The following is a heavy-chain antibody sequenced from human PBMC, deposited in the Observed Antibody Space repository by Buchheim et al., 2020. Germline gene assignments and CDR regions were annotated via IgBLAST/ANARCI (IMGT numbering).Heavy chain of an antibody. CDR1: GFTFSSYA. CDR3: AKDPTIFGVVIMTYFDY. V-gene: IGHV3-23*04. J-gene: IGHJ4*02. Sequence: VQLVESGGGVVQPGRSLRLSCAASGFTFSSYAMSWVRQAPGKGLEWVSAISGSGGSTYYADSVKGRFTISRDNSKNTLYLQMNSLRAEDTAVYYCAKDPTIFGVVIMTYFDYWGQGTL. CDR2: ISGSGGST. D-gene: IGHD3-3*01.